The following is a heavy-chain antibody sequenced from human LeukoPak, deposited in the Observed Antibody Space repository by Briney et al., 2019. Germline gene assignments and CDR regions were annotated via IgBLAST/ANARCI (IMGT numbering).Heavy chain of an antibody. CDR3: ARRLMYYYDTSGYDVAFDI. J-gene: IGHJ3*02. Sequence: GESLKISCQGSGYIFTTYWIGWVRQMPGKGLEWMGIIFPGDSDTIYSPSSQGQVTISADKSISTAYLQWNSLKASDTAMYYCARRLMYYYDTSGYDVAFDIWGQGTMVTVSS. CDR2: IFPGDSDT. V-gene: IGHV5-51*01. D-gene: IGHD3-22*01. CDR1: GYIFTTYW.